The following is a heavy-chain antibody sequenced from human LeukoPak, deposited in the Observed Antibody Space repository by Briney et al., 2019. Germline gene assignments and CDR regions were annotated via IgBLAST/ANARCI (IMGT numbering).Heavy chain of an antibody. J-gene: IGHJ4*02. CDR3: ARMSSYCDY. CDR2: VKPDGSEK. V-gene: IGHV3-7*01. CDR1: GFTFSSHH. D-gene: IGHD2-2*01. Sequence: GGALRLSCVASGFTFSSHHMNWVRQTPGKGLESVATVKPDGSEKYYVDSVKGRFTISRDNAKSSLYLQMNSLRAEDTGVYFCARMSSYCDYWGQGTLVTVSS.